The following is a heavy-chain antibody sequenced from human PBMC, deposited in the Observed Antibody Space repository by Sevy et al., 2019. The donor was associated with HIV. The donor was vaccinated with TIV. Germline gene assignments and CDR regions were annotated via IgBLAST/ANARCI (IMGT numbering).Heavy chain of an antibody. D-gene: IGHD3-3*01. CDR2: IRSKAYGGTR. Sequence: GGSLRLSCTASGFIFGDYTMSWVRQAPGKGLEWVGLIRSKAYGGTREYAASVKGRFSISRDDPKSIAYLQMNSLKTEDTALYYCSRENSSYDFWSGSSGMDVWGQGTTVTVSS. V-gene: IGHV3-49*04. CDR3: SRENSSYDFWSGSSGMDV. CDR1: GFIFGDYT. J-gene: IGHJ6*02.